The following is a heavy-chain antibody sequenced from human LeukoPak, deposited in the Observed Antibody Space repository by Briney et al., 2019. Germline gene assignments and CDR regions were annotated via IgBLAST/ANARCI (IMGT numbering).Heavy chain of an antibody. D-gene: IGHD5-18*01. J-gene: IGHJ4*02. CDR2: ISSSSSFI. CDR3: ARALSGYSFGYLD. CDR1: GFTLSSYS. V-gene: IGHV3-21*01. Sequence: PGGSLRLSCAASGFTLSSYSMNWVRQAPGKGLEWVSSISSSSSFIYYADSLKGRFTISRDNAKNSLYLQMSSLRAEDTAVYYCARALSGYSFGYLDWGQGTLVTVSS.